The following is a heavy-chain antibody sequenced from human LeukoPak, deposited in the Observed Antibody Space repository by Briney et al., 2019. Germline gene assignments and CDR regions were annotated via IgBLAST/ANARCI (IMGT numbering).Heavy chain of an antibody. CDR1: GFTFSSYS. CDR3: ARDLSYFDHTDY. CDR2: ISSSSSYI. J-gene: IGHJ4*02. D-gene: IGHD3-9*01. V-gene: IGHV3-21*01. Sequence: GGSLRLSCAASGFTFSSYSMNWVRQAPGKGLEWVSSISSSSSYIYYADSVKGRFTISRDNAKNSLYLQMNSLRAEDTAVYYCARDLSYFDHTDYWGQGTLVTVSS.